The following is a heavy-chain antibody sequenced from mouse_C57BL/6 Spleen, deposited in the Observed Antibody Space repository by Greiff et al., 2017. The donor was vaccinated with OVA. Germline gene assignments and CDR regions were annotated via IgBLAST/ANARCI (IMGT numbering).Heavy chain of an antibody. D-gene: IGHD2-1*01. CDR2: IDPADGDP. Sequence: VQLQQSGAELVRPGASVQLSCTASGFNIQDYYMHWVKQRPEQGLAWIGRIDPADGDPEYAPKFQGKSTMTADTSSNTAYLQLSSLTSEDTAVYYCTRDGNYRPYYAMDYWGQGTSVTVSS. CDR3: TRDGNYRPYYAMDY. J-gene: IGHJ4*01. V-gene: IGHV14-1*01. CDR1: GFNIQDYY.